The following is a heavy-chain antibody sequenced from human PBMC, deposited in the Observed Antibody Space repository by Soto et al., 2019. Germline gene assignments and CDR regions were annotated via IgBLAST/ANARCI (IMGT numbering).Heavy chain of an antibody. CDR3: AKSPRSKLALFDY. V-gene: IGHV3-23*01. CDR1: GFTFNKHA. CDR2: ISGSGSST. J-gene: IGHJ4*02. Sequence: PGWSLRLSCVASGFTFNKHALAWVRQAPGKGLEWVSAISGSGSSTYDSDSVKGRFTISRDSSRNTLYLQMSGLTVDDTAVYFCAKSPRSKLALFDYWGLGTMVTVSS.